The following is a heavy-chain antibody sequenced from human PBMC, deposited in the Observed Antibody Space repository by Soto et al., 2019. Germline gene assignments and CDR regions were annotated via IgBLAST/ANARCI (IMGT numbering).Heavy chain of an antibody. CDR2: TYYSGST. CDR3: ARVRGTAGKRYFDY. J-gene: IGHJ4*02. V-gene: IGHV4-59*02. CDR1: GGSVIAYY. Sequence: PSETLSLPCTVSGGSVIAYYWNWMRQPPGKGLQWIGYTYYSGSTTYNPSLKSRVTISVDSSKNQFSLNLDSVTPADTAVYYCARVRGTAGKRYFDYWGPGTLVTVSS. D-gene: IGHD6-13*01.